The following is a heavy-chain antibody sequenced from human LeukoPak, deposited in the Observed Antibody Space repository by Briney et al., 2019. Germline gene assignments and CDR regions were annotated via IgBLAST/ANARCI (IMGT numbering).Heavy chain of an antibody. D-gene: IGHD3-22*01. CDR3: ATPTPGPTMIVVALAFDI. Sequence: ASVKASCKVSGYTLTELSMHWVRQAPGKGLEWMGGFDPEDGETIYAQKFQGRVTMTEDTSTDTAYMELSSLRSEDTAVYYCATPTPGPTMIVVALAFDIWGQGTMVTVSS. V-gene: IGHV1-24*01. J-gene: IGHJ3*02. CDR1: GYTLTELS. CDR2: FDPEDGET.